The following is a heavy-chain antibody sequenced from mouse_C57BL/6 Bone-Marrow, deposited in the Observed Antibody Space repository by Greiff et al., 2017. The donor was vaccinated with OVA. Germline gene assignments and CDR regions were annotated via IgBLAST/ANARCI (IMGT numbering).Heavy chain of an antibody. CDR1: GYTFTSYW. Sequence: QVQLQQPGAELVRPGSSVKLSCKASGYTFTSYWMHWVKQRPIQGLEWIGNIDPSDSETHYSQKFKDKAPLTVDKSSSTAYMQLSSLTSEDSAVYYCARRGVYYFGGYCDVWGTGTTVTVSS. V-gene: IGHV1-52*01. J-gene: IGHJ1*03. CDR3: ARRGVYYFGGYCDV. CDR2: IDPSDSET. D-gene: IGHD1-1*01.